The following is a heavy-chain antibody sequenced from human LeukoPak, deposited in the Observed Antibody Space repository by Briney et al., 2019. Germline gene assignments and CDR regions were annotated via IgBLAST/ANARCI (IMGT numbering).Heavy chain of an antibody. CDR1: GFTFSSYP. CDR3: VCPESGYSHGYGY. Sequence: QPGGSLRLSCAASGFTFSSYPMHWVRQSPGKGLEYVSAISDNGGSTFYADSVQGRFTISRDNSKNTLSLQMRSLRAEDTALYYCVCPESGYSHGYGYWGQGTLVTVSS. V-gene: IGHV3-64D*09. J-gene: IGHJ4*02. CDR2: ISDNGGST. D-gene: IGHD5-18*01.